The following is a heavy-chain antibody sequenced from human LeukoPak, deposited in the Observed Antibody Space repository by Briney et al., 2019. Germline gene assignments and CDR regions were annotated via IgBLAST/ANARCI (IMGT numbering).Heavy chain of an antibody. CDR1: GFTFSSYA. V-gene: IGHV3-30-3*01. D-gene: IGHD6-19*01. CDR2: ISYDGSNK. Sequence: PGRSLRLSCAASGFTFSSYAMHWVRQAPGKGLEWVAVISYDGSNKYYADSVKGRFTISRDNSKNTLYLQMNSLRAEDTAVYYCAKDFKSSGWYGYWGQGTLVTVSS. CDR3: AKDFKSSGWYGY. J-gene: IGHJ4*02.